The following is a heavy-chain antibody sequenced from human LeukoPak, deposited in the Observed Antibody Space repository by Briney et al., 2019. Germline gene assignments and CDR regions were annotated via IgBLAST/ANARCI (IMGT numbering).Heavy chain of an antibody. CDR2: IYHRGDT. J-gene: IGHJ4*02. Sequence: PSETLSLTCTVSGDSISSNGYYWSWILQHPERGLEWIGYIYHRGDTYYNPSLRSRISVSIDTSKNQFSLKLSSVTAADTAVYYYATSAGEWELLRGADFFEYWAGESWSPSPQ. D-gene: IGHD1-26*01. CDR1: GDSISSNGYY. V-gene: IGHV4-31*03. CDR3: ATSAGEWELLRGADFFEY.